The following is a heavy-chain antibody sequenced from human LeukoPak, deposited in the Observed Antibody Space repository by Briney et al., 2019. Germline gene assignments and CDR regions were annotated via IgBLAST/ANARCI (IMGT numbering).Heavy chain of an antibody. CDR1: GYTLTELS. V-gene: IGHV1-24*01. D-gene: IGHD6-13*01. Sequence: ASVKVSCKVSGYTLTELSMHWVRQAPGKGLEWMGGFDPEDGETIYAQKFQGRVTMTEDTSTDTAYMELSSLRSEDTAVYYCARAYGSSSWSACFDYWGQGTLVTVSS. CDR3: ARAYGSSSWSACFDY. CDR2: FDPEDGET. J-gene: IGHJ4*02.